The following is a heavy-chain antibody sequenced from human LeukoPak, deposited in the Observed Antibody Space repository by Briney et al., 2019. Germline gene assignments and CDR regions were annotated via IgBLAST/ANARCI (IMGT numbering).Heavy chain of an antibody. CDR2: ISGSGGST. CDR3: AKIPVSYSSGWSTFDY. J-gene: IGHJ4*02. V-gene: IGHV3-23*01. CDR1: GFTFSSYA. Sequence: GGSLRLSCAASGFTFSSYAMSWVRQTPGKGLEWVSGISGSGGSTNYADSVKGRFTISRDNSKNTLYLQMNSLRAEDTAIYYCAKIPVSYSSGWSTFDYWGQGTLVTVFS. D-gene: IGHD6-19*01.